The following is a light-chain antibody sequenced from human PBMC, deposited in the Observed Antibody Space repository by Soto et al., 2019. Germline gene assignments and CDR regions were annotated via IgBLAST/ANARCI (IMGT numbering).Light chain of an antibody. V-gene: IGLV1-47*01. Sequence: QPVLTQPASASGTHGQSVTISCSGNSSNIRSNHVYWYQQFPGVAPKVLIYRNSQRPSGVPDRFSGSKSSTSVSLAISGLRSEDEAEYYCASWDDRLSGPVFGGGTTLTVL. CDR1: SSNIRSNH. CDR2: RNS. J-gene: IGLJ2*01. CDR3: ASWDDRLSGPV.